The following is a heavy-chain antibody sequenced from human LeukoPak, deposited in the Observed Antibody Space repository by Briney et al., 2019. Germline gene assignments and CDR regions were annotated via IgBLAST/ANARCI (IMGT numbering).Heavy chain of an antibody. J-gene: IGHJ4*02. V-gene: IGHV4-31*03. CDR2: IYGSGST. D-gene: IGHD2-15*01. CDR3: ARWGFTRYCSGGSCYGGDY. Sequence: SETLSLTCTVSGGSISSGGYYWSWIRRHPGKGLEWIGFIYGSGSTYYKSSLKSRVTISVDTSKNQFSLKLTSVTAADTAVYYCARWGFTRYCSGGSCYGGDYWGQGTLVTVSS. CDR1: GGSISSGGYY.